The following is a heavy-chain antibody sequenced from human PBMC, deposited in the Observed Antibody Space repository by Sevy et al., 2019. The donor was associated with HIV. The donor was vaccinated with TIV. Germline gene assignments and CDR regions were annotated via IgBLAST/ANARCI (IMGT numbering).Heavy chain of an antibody. CDR3: AKDAYYYDGSGYCMSQSYYGMDV. D-gene: IGHD3-22*01. Sequence: GGSLRLSCAASGFTFSTYAMSWVRQAPGKGLEWVSVISGSGGDTYYAESVKGRFTISRDNSKNTLYLQMNSLRAEDTAVYYCAKDAYYYDGSGYCMSQSYYGMDVWGQGTTVTVSS. V-gene: IGHV3-23*01. CDR1: GFTFSTYA. J-gene: IGHJ6*02. CDR2: ISGSGGDT.